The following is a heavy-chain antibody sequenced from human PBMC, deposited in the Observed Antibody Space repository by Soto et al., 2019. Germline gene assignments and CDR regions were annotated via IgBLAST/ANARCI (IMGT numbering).Heavy chain of an antibody. V-gene: IGHV4-59*08. J-gene: IGHJ4*02. CDR2: IYYSGST. CDR1: GGSISSYY. D-gene: IGHD5-18*01. Sequence: PSETLSLTCTVSGGSISSYYWSWIRQPPGKGLEWIGYIYYSGSTNYNPSLRSRVTISVDTSKNQFSLKLSSVTAADTAVYYCAGRYGSVFDYGAQGTLVPVSS. CDR3: AGRYGSVFDY.